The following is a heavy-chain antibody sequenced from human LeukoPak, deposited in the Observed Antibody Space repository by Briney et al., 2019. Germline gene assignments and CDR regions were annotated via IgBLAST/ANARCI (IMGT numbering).Heavy chain of an antibody. J-gene: IGHJ4*02. CDR1: GYTFTDYH. CDR2: INPNSGDT. Sequence: GASVKVSCKAFGYTFTDYHMHWVRQAPGQGLEWMGWINPNSGDTNYAQKFQGRVTMTRDTTISTAYMELSRLRSDDTVVFYCATLMAHLDYWGQGTLVTVSS. D-gene: IGHD2-8*01. CDR3: ATLMAHLDY. V-gene: IGHV1-2*02.